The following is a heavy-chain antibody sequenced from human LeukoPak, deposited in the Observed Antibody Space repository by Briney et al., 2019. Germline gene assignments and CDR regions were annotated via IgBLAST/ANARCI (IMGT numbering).Heavy chain of an antibody. D-gene: IGHD3-10*01. CDR2: ISSSSSTI. J-gene: IGHJ6*02. CDR3: ARVNGWFGELLYYYGMDV. Sequence: GGSLRLSCAASGFTFSSYSMNWVRQAPGKGLEWVSYISSSSSTIYYADSVKGRFTISRDNAKNSLYLQMNSLRAEDTAVYYCARVNGWFGELLYYYGMDVWGQGTTVTVSS. V-gene: IGHV3-48*04. CDR1: GFTFSSYS.